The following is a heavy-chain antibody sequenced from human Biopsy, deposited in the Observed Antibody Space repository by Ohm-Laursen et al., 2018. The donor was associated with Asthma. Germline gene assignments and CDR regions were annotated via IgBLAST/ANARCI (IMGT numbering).Heavy chain of an antibody. D-gene: IGHD3-22*01. Sequence: SLGLSCAPSGFTFISYTMHWVRQAPGKGLEWVSGISWNSATIGYADSVEGRFTISRDNAKNSVFLHMDSLRPEDTAFYYCAKVRSDWVITESFDYWGQGVLVTVSS. CDR3: AKVRSDWVITESFDY. J-gene: IGHJ4*02. CDR2: ISWNSATI. V-gene: IGHV3-9*01. CDR1: GFTFISYT.